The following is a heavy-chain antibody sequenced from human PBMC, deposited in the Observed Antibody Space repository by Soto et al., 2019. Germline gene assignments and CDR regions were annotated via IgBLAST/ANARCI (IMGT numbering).Heavy chain of an antibody. CDR1: GFTFDDYA. V-gene: IGHV3-9*01. D-gene: IGHD6-19*01. CDR3: AKERGLVLSFYLDY. Sequence: EVQLVESGGGLVQPGRSLRLSCAASGFTFDDYAMHWVRQAPGKGLEWVSGISWNSGSIGYADSVKGRFTISRDNAKNSLYLQMNSLRAEDTALYYCAKERGLVLSFYLDYWGQGTLGTVSS. J-gene: IGHJ4*02. CDR2: ISWNSGSI.